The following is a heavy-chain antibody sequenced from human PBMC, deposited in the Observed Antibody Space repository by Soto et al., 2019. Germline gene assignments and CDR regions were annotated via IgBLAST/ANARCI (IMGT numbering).Heavy chain of an antibody. CDR1: GFTFSSYA. J-gene: IGHJ4*02. CDR3: AKNGGGVWVGFDY. CDR2: ISGSGGST. D-gene: IGHD1-26*01. V-gene: IGHV3-23*01. Sequence: EVQLLESGGGLVQPGGSLRLSCAASGFTFSSYAMSWVRQAPGKGLEWVSAISGSGGSTYYADSVKGRFTISRDNSKNTLDRQMNSLRAEGTAVYYFAKNGGGVWVGFDYWGQGTLVTVSS.